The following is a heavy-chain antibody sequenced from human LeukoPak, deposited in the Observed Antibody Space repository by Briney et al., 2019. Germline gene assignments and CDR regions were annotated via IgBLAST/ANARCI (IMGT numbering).Heavy chain of an antibody. J-gene: IGHJ6*03. V-gene: IGHV3-23*01. CDR1: GFTFSSYG. CDR3: AKAGRGGAITMVRGVKGDYYYMDV. Sequence: PGGSLRLSCAASGFTFSSYGMSWVRQPPGKVLEWISAMSGSGGRIYYADSVKGRFTISRDNSKNTLYLQMNSLRVEDTAVYYCAKAGRGGAITMVRGVKGDYYYMDVWGTGTTVTISS. CDR2: MSGSGGRI. D-gene: IGHD3-10*01.